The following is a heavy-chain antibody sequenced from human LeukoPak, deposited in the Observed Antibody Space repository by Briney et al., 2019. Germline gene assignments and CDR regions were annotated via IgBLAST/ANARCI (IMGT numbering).Heavy chain of an antibody. D-gene: IGHD3-22*01. CDR3: ARVGPYYYDSSGYLAY. J-gene: IGHJ4*02. CDR1: GGTFSSYA. Sequence: GSSVKVSCKASGGTFSSYAISWVRQAPGQGLEWMGWISAYNGNTNYAQKLQGRVTMTTDTSTSTAYMELRSLRSDDTAVYYCARVGPYYYDSSGYLAYWGQGTLVTVSS. V-gene: IGHV1-18*01. CDR2: ISAYNGNT.